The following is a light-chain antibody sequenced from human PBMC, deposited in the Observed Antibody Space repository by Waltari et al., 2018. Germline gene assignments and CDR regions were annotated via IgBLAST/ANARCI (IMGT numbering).Light chain of an antibody. CDR1: SSDVGGYNY. V-gene: IGLV2-8*01. J-gene: IGLJ2*01. Sequence: QSALTQPPSASGSPGQSVTISCTGTSSDVGGYNYVSWYQQHPGKAPKLIISEVNKRPSGVPDRFSGSKSGNTASLTVSGRQADDEADYYCSSYSGSNNLGVFGGGTKLTVL. CDR3: SSYSGSNNLGV. CDR2: EVN.